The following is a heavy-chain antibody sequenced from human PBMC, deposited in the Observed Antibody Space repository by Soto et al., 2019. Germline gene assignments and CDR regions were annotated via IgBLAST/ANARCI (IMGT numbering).Heavy chain of an antibody. Sequence: ASVKVSCKASGYTFTSQNMHWVRQAPGQGLEWMGVINPSIGTTTYAQKFQGRVTMTSDTSTSSVYIEVSSLRSEDTAVYYCARVDGTYWGQGTLVTVSS. CDR3: ARVDGTY. V-gene: IGHV1-46*01. CDR2: INPSIGTT. J-gene: IGHJ4*02. CDR1: GYTFTSQN. D-gene: IGHD1-26*01.